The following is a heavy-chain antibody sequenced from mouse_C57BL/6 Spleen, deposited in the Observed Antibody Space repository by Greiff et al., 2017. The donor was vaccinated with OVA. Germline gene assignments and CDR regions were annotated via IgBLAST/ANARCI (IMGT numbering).Heavy chain of an antibody. J-gene: IGHJ4*01. CDR1: GFTFSDYG. D-gene: IGHD1-1*01. CDR3: AIYGSFLYYAMDY. Sequence: EVMLVESGGGLVKPGGSLKLSFAASGFTFSDYGMHWVRQAPEKGLEWVAYISSGSSTIYYADTVKGRFTISRDNAKNTLFLQMTSLRSEDTAMYYCAIYGSFLYYAMDYWGQGTSVTVSS. V-gene: IGHV5-17*01. CDR2: ISSGSSTI.